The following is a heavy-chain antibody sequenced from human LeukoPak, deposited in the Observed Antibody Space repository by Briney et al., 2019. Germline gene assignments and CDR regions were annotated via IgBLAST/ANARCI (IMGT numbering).Heavy chain of an antibody. Sequence: ASVKVSCKASGYTFTSYGISWVRQAPGQGLEWMGWISAYNGNTNYAQKLQGRVTMTTDTSTSTAYMELRSLRSDDTAVYYYARVFSPHYGVVNWFDPWGQGTLVTVSS. D-gene: IGHD4-17*01. V-gene: IGHV1-18*01. CDR1: GYTFTSYG. J-gene: IGHJ5*02. CDR2: ISAYNGNT. CDR3: ARVFSPHYGVVNWFDP.